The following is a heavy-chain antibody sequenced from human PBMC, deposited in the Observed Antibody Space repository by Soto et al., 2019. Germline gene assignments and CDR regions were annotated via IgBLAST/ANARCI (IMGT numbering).Heavy chain of an antibody. CDR2: VEQSGRT. V-gene: IGHV4-59*01. CDR1: GGSMTSYY. CDR3: ARGVFGAYLDY. D-gene: IGHD3-16*01. J-gene: IGHJ4*02. Sequence: PSETLSLTCTVSGGSMTSYYWSWVRQSPGKRLEWIAYVEQSGRTECKPSLQSRVTISRDSSQNQFSLNLRSVTAADTAVYFFARGVFGAYLDYWGQGISVTVSS.